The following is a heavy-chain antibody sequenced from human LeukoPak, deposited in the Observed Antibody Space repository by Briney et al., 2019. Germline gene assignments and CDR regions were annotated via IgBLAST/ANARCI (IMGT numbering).Heavy chain of an antibody. J-gene: IGHJ6*03. V-gene: IGHV1-2*02. CDR2: VNPNSGGT. D-gene: IGHD4-11*01. CDR3: ASHSTYYYYYYMDV. Sequence: ASVKVSCKASGYTFTGYYMHWVRQAPGQGLEWMGWVNPNSGGTNYAQKFQGRVTMTRDTSISTAYMELSRLRSDDTAVYYCASHSTYYYYYYMDVWGKGTTVTVSS. CDR1: GYTFTGYY.